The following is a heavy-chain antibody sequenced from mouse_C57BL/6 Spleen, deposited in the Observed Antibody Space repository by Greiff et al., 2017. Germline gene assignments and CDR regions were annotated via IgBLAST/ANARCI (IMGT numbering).Heavy chain of an antibody. J-gene: IGHJ3*01. Sequence: QVQLKQSGAELVKPGASVKISCKASGYAFRSYWMNWVKQRPGKGLEWIGQIYPGDGDTNYNGKFKGKATLTADKSSSTAYVLLSSLTSEDSAVYFCARYGYDVGWFAYWGQGTLVTVSA. V-gene: IGHV1-80*01. CDR1: GYAFRSYW. CDR2: IYPGDGDT. D-gene: IGHD2-2*01. CDR3: ARYGYDVGWFAY.